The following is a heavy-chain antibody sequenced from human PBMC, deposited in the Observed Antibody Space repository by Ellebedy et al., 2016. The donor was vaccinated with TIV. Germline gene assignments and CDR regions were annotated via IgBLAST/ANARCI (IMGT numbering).Heavy chain of an antibody. J-gene: IGHJ4*02. CDR3: ARRGSNSWYYDY. Sequence: PGGSLRLSCAASGFTFSASVMHWVRQAPGKGLEYVSAISSNGVGTYYADSVKGRFTISRDNSKNTLYLQMGSLRAEDMAIYYCARRGSNSWYYDYWGQGTLVTVSS. CDR1: GFTFSASV. CDR2: ISSNGVGT. D-gene: IGHD6-13*01. V-gene: IGHV3-64*02.